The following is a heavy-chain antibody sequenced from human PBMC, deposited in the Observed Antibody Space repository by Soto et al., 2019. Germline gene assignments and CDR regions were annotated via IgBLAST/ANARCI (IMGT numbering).Heavy chain of an antibody. CDR1: GDAISSSYW. CDR2: IFHIGST. CDR3: ARGPIRGVQYYFDL. Sequence: QVQLRESGPGLVKPSGTLSLTCAVSGDAISSSYWWKWVRQSPGRGLEWIGEIFHIGSTNYNPSLKGRLTMSVDKTKNHYSLTLTSVTAADTAVYFCARGPIRGVQYYFDLWGPGTLVAVSS. V-gene: IGHV4-4*02. J-gene: IGHJ4*02. D-gene: IGHD3-10*01.